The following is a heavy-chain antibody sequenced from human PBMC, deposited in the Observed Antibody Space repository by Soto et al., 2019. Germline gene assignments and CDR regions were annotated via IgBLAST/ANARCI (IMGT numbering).Heavy chain of an antibody. J-gene: IGHJ3*02. CDR1: GFTFSSYW. D-gene: IGHD5-18*01. CDR3: ARCFRDTAPFDI. V-gene: IGHV3-74*01. CDR2: INSDGSST. Sequence: GGSLRLSCAASGFTFSSYWMHWVRQAPGKGLVWVSRINSDGSSTSYADSVKGRFTISRDNAKNTLYLQMNSLRAEDTAVYYWARCFRDTAPFDIWGQGTMVTVSS.